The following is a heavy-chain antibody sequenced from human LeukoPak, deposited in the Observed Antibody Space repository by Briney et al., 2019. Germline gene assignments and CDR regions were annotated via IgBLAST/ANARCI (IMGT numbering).Heavy chain of an antibody. V-gene: IGHV4-59*12. Sequence: SQTLSLTCTVSGGSISSYYWSWIRQPPGKGLEWIGYIYYSGSTNYNPSLKSRVTISVDTSKNQFSLKLSSVTTADTAVYYCALTSSWYYFDYWGQGTLVTVSS. CDR1: GGSISSYY. J-gene: IGHJ4*02. D-gene: IGHD6-13*01. CDR2: IYYSGST. CDR3: ALTSSWYYFDY.